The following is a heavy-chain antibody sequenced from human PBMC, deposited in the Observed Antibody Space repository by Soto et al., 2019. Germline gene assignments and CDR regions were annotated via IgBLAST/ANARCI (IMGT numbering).Heavy chain of an antibody. J-gene: IGHJ3*02. Sequence: SETLSLTCAVSGGSIYSAGYSWSWIRQPPGKGLEWIGYIYHSGSTYYNPSLKSRVTISLDRSNNHFSLKLSSVTAADTAVYYCARVPIYYDSSGYYHYGTFYIWGQGTMVTVSS. CDR2: IYHSGST. V-gene: IGHV4-30-2*01. CDR1: GGSIYSAGYS. CDR3: ARVPIYYDSSGYYHYGTFYI. D-gene: IGHD3-22*01.